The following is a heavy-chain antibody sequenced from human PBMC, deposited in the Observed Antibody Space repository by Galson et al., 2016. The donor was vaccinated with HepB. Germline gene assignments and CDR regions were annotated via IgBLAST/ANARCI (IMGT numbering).Heavy chain of an antibody. CDR2: INTDGSIT. V-gene: IGHV3-74*01. CDR3: ASFTSVSGHVP. D-gene: IGHD3-10*01. J-gene: IGHJ5*02. Sequence: SLRLSCAASGFTFSRFWMHWVRQAPGKGLVWVSRINTDGSITTYADSVRGRFTISRDNAKNTLYLQMNSLRAEDTAVYYCASFTSVSGHVPWGQGNLVTVSS. CDR1: GFTFSRFW.